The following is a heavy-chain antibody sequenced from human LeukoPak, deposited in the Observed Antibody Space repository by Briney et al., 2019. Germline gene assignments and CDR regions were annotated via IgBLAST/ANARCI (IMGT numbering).Heavy chain of an antibody. CDR2: INTDGSST. D-gene: IGHD2-15*01. CDR3: ARDLRDELPPYYYSGMDV. Sequence: GGSLRLSCAASGFTFNSYGMHWVRQAPGKGLVCVSRINTDGSSTIYADSVKGRFTISRDNAKNTLYLQMNSLRAEDTAVYYCARDLRDELPPYYYSGMDVWGQGTTVTVSS. CDR1: GFTFNSYG. J-gene: IGHJ6*02. V-gene: IGHV3-74*01.